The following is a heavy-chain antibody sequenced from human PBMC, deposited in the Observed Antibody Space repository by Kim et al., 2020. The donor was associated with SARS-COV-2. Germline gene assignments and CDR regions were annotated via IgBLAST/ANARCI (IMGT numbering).Heavy chain of an antibody. CDR1: GYTFTSYG. D-gene: IGHD3-22*01. CDR2: ISAYNGNT. CDR3: ARDRDRSYDSSGYYYLYYYYGMDV. J-gene: IGHJ6*02. Sequence: ASVKVSCKASGYTFTSYGISWVRQAPGQGLEWMGWISAYNGNTNYAQKLQGRVTMTTDTSTSTAYMELRSLRSDDTAVYYCARDRDRSYDSSGYYYLYYYYGMDVWGQGTTVTVSS. V-gene: IGHV1-18*01.